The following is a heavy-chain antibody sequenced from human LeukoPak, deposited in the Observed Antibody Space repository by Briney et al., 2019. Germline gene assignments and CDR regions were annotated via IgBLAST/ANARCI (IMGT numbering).Heavy chain of an antibody. CDR3: ARDRDSSGYYAFGY. D-gene: IGHD3-22*01. Sequence: PGGSLRLSCAASGFTFSTYWMSWVRQAPGKGLEWVANIKQDGSEKYYVDSVKGRFTISRDNAKNSLYLQMNSLRAEDTAVYYCARDRDSSGYYAFGYWGQGTLVTVSS. CDR1: GFTFSTYW. V-gene: IGHV3-7*01. J-gene: IGHJ4*02. CDR2: IKQDGSEK.